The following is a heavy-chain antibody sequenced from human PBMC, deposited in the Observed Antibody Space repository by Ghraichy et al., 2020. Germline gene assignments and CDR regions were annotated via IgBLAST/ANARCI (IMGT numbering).Heavy chain of an antibody. CDR3: ASRPPRVTTDRYGMDV. Sequence: SETLSLTCAVYGGSFSGYYWSWIRQPPGKGLEWIGEINHSGSTNYSPSLKSRVTISVDTSKNQFSLKLSSVTAADTAVYYCASRPPRVTTDRYGMDVWGQGTTVTVSS. V-gene: IGHV4-34*01. CDR2: INHSGST. J-gene: IGHJ6*02. CDR1: GGSFSGYY. D-gene: IGHD4-17*01.